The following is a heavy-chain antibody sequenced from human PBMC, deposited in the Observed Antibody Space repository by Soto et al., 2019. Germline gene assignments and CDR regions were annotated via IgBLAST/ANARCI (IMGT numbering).Heavy chain of an antibody. D-gene: IGHD6-19*01. CDR3: TRGRLCSSRSSDY. CDR1: GFTFSDHY. Sequence: EVQLVESGGGLVQPEGSLRLSCAASGFTFSDHYMDWVRQAPGKGLEWVWRIKNKANSYTTEYAATVKGRFIISRDDSKNSVFLQKNSLKTDDTAVYYCTRGRLCSSRSSDYWGKGILVTVSS. CDR2: IKNKANSYTT. J-gene: IGHJ4*02. V-gene: IGHV3-72*01.